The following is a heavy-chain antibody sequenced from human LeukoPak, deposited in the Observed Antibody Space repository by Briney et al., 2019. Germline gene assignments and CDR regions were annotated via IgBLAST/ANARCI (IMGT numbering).Heavy chain of an antibody. Sequence: SLRLSCAASGFTFDDYAMHWVRQAPGKGLEWVSGIYWNSGSIGYAHSVQGRFTISRDNAKNSLYLQMNSLRAEDTALYYCAKDSGVVRGVILEGWYFDYWGQGTLVTVSS. V-gene: IGHV3-9*01. CDR2: IYWNSGSI. CDR3: AKDSGVVRGVILEGWYFDY. J-gene: IGHJ4*02. D-gene: IGHD3-10*01. CDR1: GFTFDDYA.